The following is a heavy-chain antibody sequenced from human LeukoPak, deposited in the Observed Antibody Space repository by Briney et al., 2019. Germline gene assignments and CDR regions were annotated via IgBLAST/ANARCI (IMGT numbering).Heavy chain of an antibody. V-gene: IGHV1-18*01. CDR1: GYTFTSYG. Sequence: ASVKVSCKASGYTFTSYGISWVRQAPGQGLEWMGWISAYNGNTNYAQKLQGRVTMTTDTSTSTAYMKLRSLRSDDTAVYYCATSKSDDWFDPWGQGTLVTVSS. CDR2: ISAYNGNT. J-gene: IGHJ5*02. CDR3: ATSKSDDWFDP. D-gene: IGHD4-11*01.